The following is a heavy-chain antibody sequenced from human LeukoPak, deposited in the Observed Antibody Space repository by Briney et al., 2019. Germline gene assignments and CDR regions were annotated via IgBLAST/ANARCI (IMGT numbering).Heavy chain of an antibody. CDR1: GYTFTSYD. V-gene: IGHV1-8*03. CDR3: ARGLIGRANNI. Sequence: GASVKVSCKASGYTFTSYDINWVRQATGQGLEWMGWMNPNSGNTGYAQKSQGRVTITRNTSISTAYMELSSLRSEGTAVYYCARGLIGRANNIWGQGTMVTVSS. J-gene: IGHJ3*02. CDR2: MNPNSGNT.